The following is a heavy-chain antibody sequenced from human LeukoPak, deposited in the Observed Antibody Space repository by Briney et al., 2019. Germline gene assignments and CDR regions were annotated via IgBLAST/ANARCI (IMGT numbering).Heavy chain of an antibody. Sequence: SETLSLTCTVSGGSVSSTTYYWSWIRQPPGKGLEWIASINYSGSTYYNPSLKSRVTISVDTSENQFSLKLSSVTAADTAVYYCARGQYSGSCFDNWGQGSLVTVSS. D-gene: IGHD1-26*01. CDR2: INYSGST. V-gene: IGHV4-39*01. CDR1: GGSVSSTTYY. J-gene: IGHJ4*02. CDR3: ARGQYSGSCFDN.